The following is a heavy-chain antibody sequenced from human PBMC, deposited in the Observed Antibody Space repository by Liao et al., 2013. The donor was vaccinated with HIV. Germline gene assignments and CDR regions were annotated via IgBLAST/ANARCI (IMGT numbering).Heavy chain of an antibody. CDR2: MYTSVRT. Sequence: QVQLQESGPGLVKPSETLSLTCTVSGGSISSYYWSWIRQPAGKGLEWIGRMYTSVRTNYNPSLKSRVTMSVDTSKNQFSLKLSSVTAADTAVYYCARVDQYYDYWSGYENWFDPWGQGTLVTVSS. V-gene: IGHV4-4*07. CDR1: GGSISSYY. J-gene: IGHJ5*02. CDR3: ARVDQYYDYWSGYENWFDP. D-gene: IGHD3-3*01.